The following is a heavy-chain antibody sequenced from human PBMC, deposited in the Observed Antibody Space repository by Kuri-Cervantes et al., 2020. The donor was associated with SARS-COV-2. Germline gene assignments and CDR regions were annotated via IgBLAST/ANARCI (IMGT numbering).Heavy chain of an antibody. CDR1: GFTFSSYA. Sequence: GESLKISCAASGFTFSSYAMHWVRQAPGKGLEWVAVISYDGSNKYYADSVKGRFTISRDNSKNTPYLQMNSLRAEDTAVYYCARAPRLGIRDGDAFDIWGQGTMVTVSS. J-gene: IGHJ3*02. CDR2: ISYDGSNK. CDR3: ARAPRLGIRDGDAFDI. D-gene: IGHD7-27*01. V-gene: IGHV3-30*04.